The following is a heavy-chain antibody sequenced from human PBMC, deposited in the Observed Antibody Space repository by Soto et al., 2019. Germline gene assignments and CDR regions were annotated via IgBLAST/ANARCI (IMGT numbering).Heavy chain of an antibody. CDR2: IVVGSGNT. CDR3: AAGRTAMVTSEDYYYYYGMDV. V-gene: IGHV1-58*01. CDR1: GFTFTTSA. J-gene: IGHJ6*02. D-gene: IGHD5-18*01. Sequence: GGSVKLSCKASGFTFTTSAVQWVRQARGQRLEWIGWIVVGSGNTNYAQKFQERVAITRDMPTSTAYMELSSLRSEDTAVYYCAAGRTAMVTSEDYYYYYGMDVWGQGTTVTVSS.